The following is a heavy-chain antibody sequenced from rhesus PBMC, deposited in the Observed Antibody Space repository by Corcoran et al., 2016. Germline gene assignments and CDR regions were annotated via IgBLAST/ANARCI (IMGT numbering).Heavy chain of an antibody. V-gene: IGHV1-138*01. Sequence: QVQLVQSGAEVKKPGSSVKVSCKASGYTFTDYYMHWVRQAPGKGLEWMGEITPKTGGTNYAPKFQGRVTITRDTSTSTAYMELSSLRSEDTAVYYCARGWSDYYDYWGQGVLVTVSS. CDR1: GYTFTDYY. CDR2: ITPKTGGT. D-gene: IGHD3-22*01. J-gene: IGHJ4*01. CDR3: ARGWSDYYDY.